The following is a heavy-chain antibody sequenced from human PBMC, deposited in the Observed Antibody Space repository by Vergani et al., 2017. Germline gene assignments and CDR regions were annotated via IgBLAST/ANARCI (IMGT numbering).Heavy chain of an antibody. Sequence: QVQLQQWGAGLLKPSETLSLTCAVYGGSFSGYYWSWIRQPPGKGLGWIGEINHSGSTNYHPSLKSRVTISVDTSKNQFSLKLSSVTAADTAVYYCASAVLFSGSGSYYNVRVRYYFDYWGQGTLVTVSS. CDR3: ASAVLFSGSGSYYNVRVRYYFDY. CDR1: GGSFSGYY. V-gene: IGHV4-34*01. D-gene: IGHD3-10*01. CDR2: INHSGST. J-gene: IGHJ4*02.